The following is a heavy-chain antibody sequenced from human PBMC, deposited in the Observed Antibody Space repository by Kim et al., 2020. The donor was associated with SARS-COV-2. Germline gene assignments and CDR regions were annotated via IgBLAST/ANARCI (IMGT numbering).Heavy chain of an antibody. J-gene: IGHJ4*02. CDR3: SRHSGKHGDRGFDN. D-gene: IGHD4-17*01. CDR2: IRSKPNNYAT. V-gene: IGHV3-73*01. Sequence: GGSLRLSCAASGFTFSASAMHWVRQASGNGLEWVGRIRSKPNNYATSYAASVTDRFTISRDDSTNTVYLQMDSLKTDDTAVYFCSRHSGKHGDRGFDNWGQGTLVTVSS. CDR1: GFTFSASA.